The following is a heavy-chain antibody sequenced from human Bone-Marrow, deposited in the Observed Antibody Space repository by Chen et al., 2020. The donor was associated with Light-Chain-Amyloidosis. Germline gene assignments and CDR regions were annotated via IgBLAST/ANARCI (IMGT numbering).Heavy chain of an antibody. J-gene: IGHJ4*02. D-gene: IGHD1-26*01. CDR1: GGSFSGYY. V-gene: IGHV4-34*01. CDR2: INHSGST. CDR3: ARRIVGATFDY. Sequence: QVQLQQWGAGLLKPSETLSLTCAVYGGSFSGYYCSWIRQPPGKGLEWIGEINHSGSTNYNPSLKSRVTISVDTSKNQFSLKLSSVTAADTAVYYCARRIVGATFDYWGQGTLVTVSS.